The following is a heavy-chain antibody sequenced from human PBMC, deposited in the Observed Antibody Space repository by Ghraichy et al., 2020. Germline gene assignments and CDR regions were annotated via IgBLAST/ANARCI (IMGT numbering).Heavy chain of an antibody. CDR1: GFTFTSYA. CDR2: ISGFSTYI. Sequence: GGSLRLSCAASGFTFTSYAMNWVRQAPGKGLEWVSSISGFSTYIYHADSVRGRFTISRDNAKNSVYLQMNSLRAEDTAVYYCARGRTTVKDGLDIWGQGTRVTVSS. J-gene: IGHJ3*02. CDR3: ARGRTTVKDGLDI. V-gene: IGHV3-21*01. D-gene: IGHD4-17*01.